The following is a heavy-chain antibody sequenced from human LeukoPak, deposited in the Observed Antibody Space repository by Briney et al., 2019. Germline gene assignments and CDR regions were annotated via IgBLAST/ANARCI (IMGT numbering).Heavy chain of an antibody. CDR3: ARSPEFYFDY. CDR1: GFTVSSNY. J-gene: IGHJ4*02. Sequence: AGGSLRLSCAASGFTVSSNYMSWVRQAPGKGLEWVSVIYSGGSTYYADSVKGRFTISRDNSKNTLYLQMNSLRAEDTAVYYCARSPEFYFDYWGQGTLVTVSS. V-gene: IGHV3-53*01. CDR2: IYSGGST.